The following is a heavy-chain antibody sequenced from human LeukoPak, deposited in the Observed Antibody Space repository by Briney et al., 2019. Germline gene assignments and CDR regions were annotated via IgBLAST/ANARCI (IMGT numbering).Heavy chain of an antibody. Sequence: PSETLSLTCTVSGGSISSSSYYWGWIRQPPGKGLEWIGSIYYSGSTYYNPSLKSRVTISVDTSKNQFSLKLSSVTAADTAVYYCARHSRSGYCSWYFDYWGQGTLVTVSS. CDR1: GGSISSSSYY. V-gene: IGHV4-39*01. CDR3: ARHSRSGYCSWYFDY. J-gene: IGHJ4*02. D-gene: IGHD3-22*01. CDR2: IYYSGST.